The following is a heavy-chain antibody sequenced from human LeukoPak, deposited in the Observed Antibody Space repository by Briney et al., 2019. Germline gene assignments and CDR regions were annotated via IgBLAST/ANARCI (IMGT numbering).Heavy chain of an antibody. CDR1: GFTYSRTS. CDR2: VSFDGGTK. J-gene: IGHJ6*02. Sequence: GGSLRLSCAASGFTYSRTSTHWVRQPPGKGLEWVAVVSFDGGTKYYADSVKGRLTVSRDNSKKALYLQMNSLRTEDTAVYFCARGLTAIRGIEYSYYGMDVWGQGTTVTVSS. CDR3: ARGLTAIRGIEYSYYGMDV. V-gene: IGHV3-30-3*01. D-gene: IGHD3-10*01.